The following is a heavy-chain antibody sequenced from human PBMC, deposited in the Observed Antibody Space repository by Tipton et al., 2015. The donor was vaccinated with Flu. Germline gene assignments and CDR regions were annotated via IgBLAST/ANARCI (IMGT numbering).Heavy chain of an antibody. Sequence: TLSLTCAVSGDSISGTYCWGWIRQPPGKGLQWIGNLCPGSPYYNPSLKSRVTISVDTSWNQFSLKLSSVTAADTAVYYCARHTGDSVRGIVDYWGQGTLVTVSS. CDR3: ARHTGDSVRGIVDY. D-gene: IGHD3-10*02. J-gene: IGHJ4*02. V-gene: IGHV4-38-2*01. CDR1: GDSISGTYC. CDR2: LCPGSP.